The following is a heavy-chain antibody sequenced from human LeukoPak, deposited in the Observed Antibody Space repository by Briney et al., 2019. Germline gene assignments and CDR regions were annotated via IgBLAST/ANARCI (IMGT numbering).Heavy chain of an antibody. CDR1: GYTFTNYG. CDR3: ARVRSIAGGYYYYGMDV. Sequence: ASVKVSRNASGYTFTNYGISWVRQAPGQRLECMGWISAYNGETNYAQNLQGRVTMTTDTSTSTAYMELRSLRSDVTAVYYRARVRSIAGGYYYYGMDVWGQGTTVTVSS. CDR2: ISAYNGET. D-gene: IGHD6-6*01. V-gene: IGHV1-18*01. J-gene: IGHJ6*02.